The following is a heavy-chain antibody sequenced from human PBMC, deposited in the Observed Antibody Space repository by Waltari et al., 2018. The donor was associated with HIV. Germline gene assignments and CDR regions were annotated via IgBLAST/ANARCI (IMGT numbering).Heavy chain of an antibody. CDR3: ARGIPAGRYETLTGQDY. CDR1: GYTFTSYD. Sequence: QVQLVQSGAEVKTPGASVKVSCKASGYTFTSYDINWVRQATGQGLEWMGWMNPNSGNTDYAQKFQGRVTMTRNASITTAYMELISLRSEDTAVYFCARGIPAGRYETLTGQDYWGQGTLVTVSS. CDR2: MNPNSGNT. J-gene: IGHJ4*02. D-gene: IGHD3-9*01. V-gene: IGHV1-8*01.